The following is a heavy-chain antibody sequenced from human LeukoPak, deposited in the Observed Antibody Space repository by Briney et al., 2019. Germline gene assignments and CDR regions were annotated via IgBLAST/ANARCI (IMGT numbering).Heavy chain of an antibody. CDR2: ISFSGST. CDR3: ARDSGTTGEVRFDP. D-gene: IGHD4-17*01. Sequence: SETLSLTCTVSGASISNYYWSWIRQPAAKGLEWIGRISFSGSTDYNPSLKSRVAMSLDSSKTQFSLKLSSVTAADTAIYYCARDSGTTGEVRFDPWGQGVLVTVSA. CDR1: GASISNYY. V-gene: IGHV4-4*07. J-gene: IGHJ5*02.